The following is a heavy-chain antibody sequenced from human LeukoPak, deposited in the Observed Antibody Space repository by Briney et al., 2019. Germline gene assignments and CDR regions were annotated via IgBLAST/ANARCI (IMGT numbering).Heavy chain of an antibody. CDR1: GFTFSTYG. CDR3: AKAWTYYYDSSGYYPFDY. D-gene: IGHD3-22*01. V-gene: IGHV3-23*01. J-gene: IGHJ4*02. Sequence: GGSLRLSCAASGFTFSTYGMSWVRQAPGKGLEWVSVITGSGGSTYYADSVKGRFTISRDNSKNTLYLQMNSLRAEDTAVYYCAKAWTYYYDSSGYYPFDYWGQGTLVTVSS. CDR2: ITGSGGST.